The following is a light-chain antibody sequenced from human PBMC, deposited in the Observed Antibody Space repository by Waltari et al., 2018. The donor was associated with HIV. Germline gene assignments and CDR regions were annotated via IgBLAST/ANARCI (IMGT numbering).Light chain of an antibody. CDR2: STN. CDR1: SGSVSTSSY. J-gene: IGLJ3*02. CDR3: VLYMGSGIWV. Sequence: QAVVTQEPSFSVSPGGTVTLPCGLSSGSVSTSSYPSWYQQTPGQAPRTLIYSTNSRSSGVPDRFSGSILGNQAALTITGAQADDESDYYCVLYMGSGIWVFGGGTKVTVL. V-gene: IGLV8-61*01.